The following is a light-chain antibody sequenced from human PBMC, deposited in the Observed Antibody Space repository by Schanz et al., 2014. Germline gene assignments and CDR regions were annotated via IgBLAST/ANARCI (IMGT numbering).Light chain of an antibody. Sequence: DIQVTQSPSTLSASVGDRVTITCRTSESVGRWLAWYQQKPGKAPTLLIYDASRLESGVPSRFSGSGSATEFTLTISSLQPDDFATYYCQQYHSYPLTFGGGTKLEIK. J-gene: IGKJ4*01. CDR1: ESVGRW. CDR3: QQYHSYPLT. CDR2: DAS. V-gene: IGKV1-5*01.